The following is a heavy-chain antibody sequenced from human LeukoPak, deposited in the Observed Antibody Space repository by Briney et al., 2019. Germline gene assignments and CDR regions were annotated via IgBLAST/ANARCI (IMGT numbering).Heavy chain of an antibody. D-gene: IGHD3-9*01. CDR1: GFTFSSYG. Sequence: GSLRLSCAASGFTFSSYGMSWVRQAPGKGLEWIGEINHSGSTNYNPSLKSRVTISVDTSKNQFSLKLSSVTAADTAVYYCARDHDILTGYSIDYWGQGTLVTVSS. CDR2: INHSGST. CDR3: ARDHDILTGYSIDY. V-gene: IGHV4-34*01. J-gene: IGHJ4*02.